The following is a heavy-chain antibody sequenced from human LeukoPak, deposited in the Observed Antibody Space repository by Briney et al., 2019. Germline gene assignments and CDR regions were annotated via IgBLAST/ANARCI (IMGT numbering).Heavy chain of an antibody. J-gene: IGHJ4*02. CDR2: IYYSGST. CDR1: GGSISSSSYY. CDR3: ARDRWLSAADDADY. V-gene: IGHV4-39*07. Sequence: SETLSLTCTVSGGSISSSSYYWGWIRQPPGKGLEWIGSIYYSGSTYYNPSLKSRVTISVDTSKNQFSLKLSSVTAADTAVYYSARDRWLSAADDADYWGQGTLVTVSS. D-gene: IGHD6-13*01.